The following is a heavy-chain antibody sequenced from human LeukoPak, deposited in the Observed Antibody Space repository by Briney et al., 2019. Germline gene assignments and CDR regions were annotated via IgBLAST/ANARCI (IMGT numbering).Heavy chain of an antibody. Sequence: GRSLRLSCAASGFTFSSYGMHWVRQAPGKGLEWVAVIWYDGSNKYYADSVKGRFTISRDNYKNTLYLQMNSLRAEDTAVYYCARGNYDFWSGYYYYYYYMDVWGKGTTVTVSS. D-gene: IGHD3-3*01. CDR2: IWYDGSNK. V-gene: IGHV3-33*01. CDR3: ARGNYDFWSGYYYYYYYMDV. CDR1: GFTFSSYG. J-gene: IGHJ6*03.